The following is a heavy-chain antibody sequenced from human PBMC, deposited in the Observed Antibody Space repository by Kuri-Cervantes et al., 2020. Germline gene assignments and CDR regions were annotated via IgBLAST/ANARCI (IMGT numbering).Heavy chain of an antibody. CDR1: GFTFSDYY. Sequence: GESLKISCAASGFTFSDYYMSWIRQAPGKGLEWVSYISSSGSTIYYADSVKGRFTISRDNAKNSLYLQMNSLRAEDTAVYYCARDRRITAAADYYFDYWGQGTLVTVSS. CDR3: ARDRRITAAADYYFDY. J-gene: IGHJ4*02. CDR2: ISSSGSTI. D-gene: IGHD6-13*01. V-gene: IGHV3-11*01.